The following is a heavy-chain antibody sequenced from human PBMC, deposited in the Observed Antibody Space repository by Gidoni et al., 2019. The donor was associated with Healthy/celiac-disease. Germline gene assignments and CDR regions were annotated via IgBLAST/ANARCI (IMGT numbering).Heavy chain of an antibody. CDR2: INHSGST. Sequence: QVQLQQWGAGLLTPSETLSLTCAVYGGSFSGYYWSWIRQPPGKGLEWIGEINHSGSTNYNPSLKSRVTISVDTSKNQFSLKLSSVTAADTAVYYCARGVEQLALFDYWGQGTLVTVSS. CDR3: ARGVEQLALFDY. D-gene: IGHD6-6*01. CDR1: GGSFSGYY. V-gene: IGHV4-34*01. J-gene: IGHJ4*02.